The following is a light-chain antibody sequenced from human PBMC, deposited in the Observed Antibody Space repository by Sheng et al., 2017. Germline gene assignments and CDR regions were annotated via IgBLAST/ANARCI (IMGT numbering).Light chain of an antibody. CDR1: SLRSYY. J-gene: IGLJ1*01. V-gene: IGLV3-19*01. Sequence: SSELTQDPAVSVALGQTVRITCQGDSLRSYYASWYQQKPGQAPVLVIYGKNNRPSGIPDRFSGSSSGNTASLTITGAQAEDEADYYCNSRXSSGNYVFGTGTKVTV. CDR2: GKN. CDR3: NSRXSSGNYV.